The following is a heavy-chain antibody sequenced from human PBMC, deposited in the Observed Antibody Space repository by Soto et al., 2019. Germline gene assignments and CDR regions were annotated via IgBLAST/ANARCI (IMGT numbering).Heavy chain of an antibody. J-gene: IGHJ6*02. D-gene: IGHD6-13*01. Sequence: ESGGGVVQPGRSLRLSCAASGFTFSSYAMHWVRQAPGKGLEWVAVISYDGSNKYYADSVKGRFTISRDNSKNTLYLQMNSLRAEDTAVYYCARDGSSSWYFQNYYYYGMDVWGQGTTVTVSS. CDR2: ISYDGSNK. V-gene: IGHV3-30-3*01. CDR3: ARDGSSSWYFQNYYYYGMDV. CDR1: GFTFSSYA.